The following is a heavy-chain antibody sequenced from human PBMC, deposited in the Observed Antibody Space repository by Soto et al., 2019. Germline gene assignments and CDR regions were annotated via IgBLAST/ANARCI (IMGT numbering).Heavy chain of an antibody. CDR1: GFTFSRYD. J-gene: IGHJ4*02. Sequence: QVQLVESGGGVVQPGRSLRLSCVASGFTFSRYDMHWVRQAPGKGLEWVAVISSGGRNIYYLDSVKGRFTISRDNSKNTLYLQMNSLRREDTAVYFCAREGGGLGLDFWGQGTLVSVFS. D-gene: IGHD7-27*01. V-gene: IGHV3-30*03. CDR3: AREGGGLGLDF. CDR2: ISSGGRNI.